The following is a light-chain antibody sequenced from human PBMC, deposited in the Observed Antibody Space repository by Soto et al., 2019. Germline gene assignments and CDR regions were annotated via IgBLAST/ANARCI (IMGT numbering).Light chain of an antibody. CDR1: QSVSNY. J-gene: IGKJ1*01. CDR2: DTF. CDR3: VQRSTWPWT. V-gene: IGKV3-11*01. Sequence: IVLTQSPATLSLSPGARATLSCRAGQSVSNYLGWYQQKPGQAPRLLSYDTFNRATGIPARFSGSGSGTDFTLTISSLEPEDLAVYFCVQRSTWPWTSGQGTKVGIK.